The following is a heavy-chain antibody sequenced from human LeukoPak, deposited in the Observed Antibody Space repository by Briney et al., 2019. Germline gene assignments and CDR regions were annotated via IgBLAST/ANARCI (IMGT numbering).Heavy chain of an antibody. D-gene: IGHD3-10*01. V-gene: IGHV4-4*07. CDR1: GGSISSYY. CDR3: ARSGRFGELLRY. CDR2: IYTSGST. Sequence: SETLSLTCTVSGGSISSYYWSWIRQPAGKGLEWIGRIYTSGSTNYNPSLKSRVTISVDTSKNQFSLKLSSVTAADTAVYYCARSGRFGELLRYWGQGTLVTVSS. J-gene: IGHJ4*02.